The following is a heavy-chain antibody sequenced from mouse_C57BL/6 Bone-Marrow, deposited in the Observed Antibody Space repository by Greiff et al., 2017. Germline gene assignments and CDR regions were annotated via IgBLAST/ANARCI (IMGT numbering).Heavy chain of an antibody. V-gene: IGHV1-39*01. CDR3: ARRRAQATRAWYFDY. CDR2: INPNYGTT. CDR1: GYSFTDYN. J-gene: IGHJ2*01. D-gene: IGHD3-2*02. Sequence: LQESGPELVKPGASVKISCKASGYSFTDYNMNWVKQSNGKSLEWIGVINPNYGTTSYNQKFKGKATLTVDQSSSTAYMQLNSLTSEDSAVYYCARRRAQATRAWYFDYWGQGTTLTVSS.